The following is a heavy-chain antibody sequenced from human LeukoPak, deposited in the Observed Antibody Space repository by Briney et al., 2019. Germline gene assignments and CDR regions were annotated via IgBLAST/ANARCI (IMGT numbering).Heavy chain of an antibody. CDR2: INPSGGST. J-gene: IGHJ4*02. CDR3: ASSDAIAAAGRYFDY. V-gene: IGHV1-46*01. Sequence: ASVKVSCKASGYTFTSYYMHWVRQAPGQGLEWMGIINPSGGSTSYAQKFQGRVTMTRDTSTSTVHMELSSLRSEDTAVYYCASSDAIAAAGRYFDYWGQGTLVTVSS. D-gene: IGHD6-13*01. CDR1: GYTFTSYY.